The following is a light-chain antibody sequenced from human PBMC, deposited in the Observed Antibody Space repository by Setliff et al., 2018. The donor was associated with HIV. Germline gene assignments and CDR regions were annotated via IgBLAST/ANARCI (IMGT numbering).Light chain of an antibody. CDR2: EVS. Sequence: QSVLTQPASVSGSPGQSITISCTGTSSDVGTYNLVSWYQQYPGKVPKLVIFEVSKRPSGVSHRFSGSKSGNTASLTMSGLQAVDEADYYCCSYAGSSSYVFGTGTKVTVL. CDR1: SSDVGTYNL. V-gene: IGLV2-23*02. J-gene: IGLJ1*01. CDR3: CSYAGSSSYV.